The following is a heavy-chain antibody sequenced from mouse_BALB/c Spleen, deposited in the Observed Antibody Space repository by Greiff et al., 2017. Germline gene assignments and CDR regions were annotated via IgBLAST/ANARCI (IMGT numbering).Heavy chain of an antibody. J-gene: IGHJ3*01. CDR1: GFTFSSFG. CDR3: ARGPYGSSYEGAY. D-gene: IGHD1-1*01. V-gene: IGHV5-17*02. Sequence: EVKLMESGGGLVQPGGSRKLSCAASGFTFSSFGMHWVRQAPEKGLEWVAYISSGSSTIYYADTVKGRFTISRDNPKNTLFLQMTSLRSEDTAMYYCARGPYGSSYEGAYWGQGTLVTVSA. CDR2: ISSGSSTI.